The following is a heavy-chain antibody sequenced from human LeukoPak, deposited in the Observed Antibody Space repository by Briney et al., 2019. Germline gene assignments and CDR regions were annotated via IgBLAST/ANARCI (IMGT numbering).Heavy chain of an antibody. J-gene: IGHJ4*02. CDR2: ISAYNGNT. D-gene: IGHD1-26*01. CDR3: ARDSRRVGATGGSDY. CDR1: GYTFTSYG. V-gene: IGHV1-18*01. Sequence: GASVKVSCKASGYTFTSYGISWVRQAPGQGLEWMGWISAYNGNTNYAQKLQGRVTMTTDTSTSTAYMELRSLRSDDTAVYYCARDSRRVGATGGSDYWGQGTLVTVSS.